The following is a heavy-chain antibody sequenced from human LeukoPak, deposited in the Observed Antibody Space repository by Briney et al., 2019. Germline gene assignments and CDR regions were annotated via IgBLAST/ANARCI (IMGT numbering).Heavy chain of an antibody. V-gene: IGHV3-23*01. CDR1: GLPFSSYA. D-gene: IGHD7-27*01. CDR3: AKAVTGEDNWFDP. Sequence: GGSLRLSCAASGLPFSSYAMSWVRKAPGKGLEWVSAISGSGGSTYYADSVKGRFTISRDNSKNTLYLQMNSLRAEDTAVYYCAKAVTGEDNWFDPWGQGTLVTVSS. J-gene: IGHJ5*02. CDR2: ISGSGGST.